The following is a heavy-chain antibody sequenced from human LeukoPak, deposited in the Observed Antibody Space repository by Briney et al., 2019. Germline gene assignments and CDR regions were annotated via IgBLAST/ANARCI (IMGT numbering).Heavy chain of an antibody. V-gene: IGHV3-23*01. CDR2: ISGSGAST. CDR1: GFTYSTYA. CDR3: AKTPTYYDFLTGPYYFDY. D-gene: IGHD3-9*01. Sequence: GGSLRLSCGASGFTYSTYAMSWVRQAPGKGLEWVSGISGSGASTYYADSVKGRFTISRDISENTLYLQMNSLRAEDTAVYYCAKTPTYYDFLTGPYYFDYWGQGTLVTVSS. J-gene: IGHJ4*02.